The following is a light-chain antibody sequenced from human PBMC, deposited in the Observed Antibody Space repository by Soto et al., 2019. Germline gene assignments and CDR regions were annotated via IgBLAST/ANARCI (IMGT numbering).Light chain of an antibody. CDR3: LQYQTLAT. CDR1: QTLRRL. CDR2: DAS. J-gene: IGKJ5*01. Sequence: RMCLSVASVSASVGDRVSITFPANQTLRRLLAWYQQKPGKAPKALIYDASRLGSGVPSRFSGSGSGTEFTLTISSLQPDDFATYYCLQYQTLATFGQGTRLANK. V-gene: IGKV1-5*01.